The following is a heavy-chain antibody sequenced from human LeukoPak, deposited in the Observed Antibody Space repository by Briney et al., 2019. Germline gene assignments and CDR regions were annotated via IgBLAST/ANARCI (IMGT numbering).Heavy chain of an antibody. D-gene: IGHD6-6*01. J-gene: IGHJ4*02. CDR2: ISGSGGST. CDR1: GFTFSSYA. V-gene: IGHV3-23*01. Sequence: GGSLRLSCAASGFTFSSYAMSWVRQAPGKGLEWVSAISGSGGSTYYADSVKGRFTISRDNSKNTLYLQMNSLRAEDTAVYYCAKDHQVVNLAARPLDHFDYWGQGTLVTVPS. CDR3: AKDHQVVNLAARPLDHFDY.